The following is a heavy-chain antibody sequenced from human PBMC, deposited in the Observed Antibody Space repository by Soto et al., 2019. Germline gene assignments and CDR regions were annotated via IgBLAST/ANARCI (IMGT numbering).Heavy chain of an antibody. Sequence: SETLSLTCAVSGGSISSSNWWSWVRQPPGKGLEWIGEIYHSGSTNYNPSLKSRVTISVDKSKNQFSLKLSSVTAADTAVYYCAAGGIAVAVYFDYWGQGTLVTVSS. CDR3: AAGGIAVAVYFDY. CDR1: GGSISSSNW. V-gene: IGHV4-4*02. J-gene: IGHJ4*02. D-gene: IGHD6-19*01. CDR2: IYHSGST.